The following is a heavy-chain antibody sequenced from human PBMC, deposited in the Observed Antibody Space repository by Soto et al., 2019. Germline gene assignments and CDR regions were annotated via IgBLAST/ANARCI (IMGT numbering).Heavy chain of an antibody. CDR1: GYTFTSYG. CDR2: ISAHNGNT. CDR3: ARGRYGDY. D-gene: IGHD1-1*01. Sequence: QVHLVQSGAEVKKPGASVKVSCKASGYTFTSYGITWVRQAPGQGLERMGWISAHNGNTDDAQKLQGRVIVTRDTSTSTAYMELRRLRSDDPAVYYCARGRYGDYWGQGALVTVSS. V-gene: IGHV1-18*01. J-gene: IGHJ4*02.